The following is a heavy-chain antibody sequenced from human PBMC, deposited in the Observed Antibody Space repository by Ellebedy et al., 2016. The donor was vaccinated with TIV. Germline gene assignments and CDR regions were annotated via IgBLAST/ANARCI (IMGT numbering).Heavy chain of an antibody. CDR3: ARLPLGYYDSSGHGAFDI. Sequence: SETLSLTXTVSGGSISSGGYYWSWIRQHPGKGLEWIGYIYYSGSTYYNPSLKSRVTMSVDTSKNQFSLKLSSVTAADTAVYYCARLPLGYYDSSGHGAFDIWGQGTMVTVSS. J-gene: IGHJ3*02. CDR2: IYYSGST. V-gene: IGHV4-31*03. D-gene: IGHD3-22*01. CDR1: GGSISSGGYY.